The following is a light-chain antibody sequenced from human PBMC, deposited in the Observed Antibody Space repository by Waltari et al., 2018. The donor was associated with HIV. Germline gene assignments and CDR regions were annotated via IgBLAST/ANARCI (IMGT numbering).Light chain of an antibody. CDR3: QQRSNWPPT. Sequence: ELVFPQSPATLSLSPGERATVSCRSSHIVSSYLAWYQQKPRQAPKLLIYAASNMTTGIPARFSGSGFGADFTLTIRCLEPEDFAVYYCQQRSNWPPTFGQGTKVEIK. CDR2: AAS. V-gene: IGKV3-11*01. CDR1: HIVSSY. J-gene: IGKJ1*01.